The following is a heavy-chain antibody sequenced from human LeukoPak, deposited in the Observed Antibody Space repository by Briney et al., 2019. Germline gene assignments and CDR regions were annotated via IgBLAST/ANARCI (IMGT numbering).Heavy chain of an antibody. CDR2: ISYDGTNK. CDR3: AKDGYYSSSWYYYYYGMDV. CDR1: GFTFSSYG. Sequence: GGSLRLSCAASGFTFSSYGMHWVRQAPGKGLEWVAVISYDGTNKYYADSVKGRFTISRDNSKNTLYLQMNSLRAEDTAVYYCAKDGYYSSSWYYYYYGMDVWGQGTTVTVSS. D-gene: IGHD6-13*01. J-gene: IGHJ6*02. V-gene: IGHV3-30*18.